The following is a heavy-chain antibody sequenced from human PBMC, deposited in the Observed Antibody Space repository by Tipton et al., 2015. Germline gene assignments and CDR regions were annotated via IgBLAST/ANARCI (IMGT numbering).Heavy chain of an antibody. CDR1: SGFINSDNW. J-gene: IGHJ6*02. V-gene: IGHV4-4*02. CDR2: IHHSGNT. Sequence: TLSLTCAVFSGFINSDNWGSWVRQPPGKGLEWIGEIHHSGNTNYNPSLKSRVTISVDKSKNQFSLKLSSVTAADTAVYYCARLHLGGVKSGLDVWGQGTTVTVSS. CDR3: ARLHLGGVKSGLDV. D-gene: IGHD3-16*01.